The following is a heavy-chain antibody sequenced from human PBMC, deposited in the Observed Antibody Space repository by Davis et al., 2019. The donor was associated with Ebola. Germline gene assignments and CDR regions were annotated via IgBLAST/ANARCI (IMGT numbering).Heavy chain of an antibody. CDR2: INPNSGGT. D-gene: IGHD3-10*01. J-gene: IGHJ5*02. Sequence: ASVKVSCKASGYTFTGYYMHWVRQAPGQGLEWMGWINPNSGGTNYAQKLQGWVTMTRDTSTSTAYMELSRLRSDDTAVYYCARAGYYYGSASYVAGFDPWGQGTLVTVSS. CDR3: ARAGYYYGSASYVAGFDP. V-gene: IGHV1-2*04. CDR1: GYTFTGYY.